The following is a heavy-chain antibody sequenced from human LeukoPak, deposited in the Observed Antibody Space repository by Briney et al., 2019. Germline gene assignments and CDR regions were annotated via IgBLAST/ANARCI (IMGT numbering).Heavy chain of an antibody. J-gene: IGHJ4*02. CDR2: ISGSGGST. CDR3: ARDLYYYDSSGYSDY. CDR1: GFTFSSYA. V-gene: IGHV3-23*01. Sequence: GGSLRLSCAASGFTFSSYAMSWVRQAPGKGLEWVSAISGSGGSTYYADSVKGRFTISRDNSKNTLYLQMNRLRAEDTAVYYCARDLYYYDSSGYSDYWGQGTLVTVSS. D-gene: IGHD3-22*01.